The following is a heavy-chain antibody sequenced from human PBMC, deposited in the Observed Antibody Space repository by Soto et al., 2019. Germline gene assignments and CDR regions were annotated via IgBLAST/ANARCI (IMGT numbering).Heavy chain of an antibody. CDR3: ARDIVVVPAAMRVDTAMVRSDNINYYYMDV. V-gene: IGHV1-46*03. CDR2: INPSGGST. Sequence: ASVKVSCKASGYTFTSYYMHWVRQAPGQGLEWMGIINPSGGSTSYAQKFQGRVTMTRDTSTSTVYMELSSLRSEDTAVYYCARDIVVVPAAMRVDTAMVRSDNINYYYMDVWGKGTTVTVSS. D-gene: IGHD2-2*01. J-gene: IGHJ6*03. CDR1: GYTFTSYY.